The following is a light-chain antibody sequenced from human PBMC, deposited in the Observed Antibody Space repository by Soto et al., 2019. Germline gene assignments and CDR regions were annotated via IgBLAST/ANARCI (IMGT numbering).Light chain of an antibody. CDR1: QGISNS. CDR2: GAS. CDR3: LQHNSYPRT. J-gene: IGKJ1*01. Sequence: DIQMTQSPSAMSASVGDSVTITCRASQGISNSLAWFHQKPGKVPQRLIYGASSLQSGVPSRFSGSGSGTEFSLTISSLQPEDFATYYCLQHNSYPRTFGQGTKVEIK. V-gene: IGKV1-17*03.